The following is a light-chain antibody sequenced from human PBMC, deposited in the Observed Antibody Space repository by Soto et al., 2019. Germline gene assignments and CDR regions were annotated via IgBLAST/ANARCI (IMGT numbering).Light chain of an antibody. V-gene: IGKV1-39*01. CDR1: QSISSN. CDR3: QETSTTPPWT. Sequence: DVQMNQSPSSLSASLGDRVTITFRASQSISSNLNWYQQKPGKAHNLLIYAASSLQSGVPSRLSGSGAGTDFTLAISNLQPEDLATYYCQETSTTPPWTFGQGTKVEIK. J-gene: IGKJ1*01. CDR2: AAS.